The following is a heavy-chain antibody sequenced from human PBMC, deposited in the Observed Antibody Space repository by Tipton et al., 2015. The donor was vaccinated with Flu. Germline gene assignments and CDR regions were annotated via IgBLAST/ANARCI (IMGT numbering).Heavy chain of an antibody. CDR2: ISYDGSNK. J-gene: IGHJ4*02. CDR1: GFTFSSYA. CDR3: ARESGFYSHFDY. V-gene: IGHV3-30-3*01. Sequence: SLRLSCAASGFTFSSYAMHWVRQAPGKGLEWVAVISYDGSNKYYADSVKGRFTISRDNSKNTLYLQMNSLRAEDTAVYYCARESGFYSHFDYWGQGTLVTVSS. D-gene: IGHD2-15*01.